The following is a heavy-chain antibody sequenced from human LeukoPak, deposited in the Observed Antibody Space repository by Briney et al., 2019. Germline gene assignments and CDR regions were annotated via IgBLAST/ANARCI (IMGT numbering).Heavy chain of an antibody. V-gene: IGHV4-31*03. J-gene: IGHJ5*02. Sequence: PSETLSLTCTVSGGSISRGGYYWSWLRQHPGKGLEGVGYIYYSGSTYYNPSLKSRVTISLDTSKNHFSLKLSSVTAADTAVYYCARNYDSSGYSLWFDPWGQGTLVTVSS. D-gene: IGHD3-22*01. CDR2: IYYSGST. CDR1: GGSISRGGYY. CDR3: ARNYDSSGYSLWFDP.